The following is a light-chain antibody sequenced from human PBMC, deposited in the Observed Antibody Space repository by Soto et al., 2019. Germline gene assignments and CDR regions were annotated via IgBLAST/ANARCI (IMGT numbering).Light chain of an antibody. CDR2: NDY. CDR1: SSNVEDNS. V-gene: IGLV1-44*01. CDR3: PEWVATRNFWL. J-gene: IGLJ3*02. Sequence: QSVLTQPPSVSGTPGQRVTISCSGSSSNVEDNSVTWYQRLPGAAPKVLIYNDYQRPSGVPDRFSGSKSGTSASLAISGPQLGGDVEYYCPEWVATRNFWLLGGGTTLPVL.